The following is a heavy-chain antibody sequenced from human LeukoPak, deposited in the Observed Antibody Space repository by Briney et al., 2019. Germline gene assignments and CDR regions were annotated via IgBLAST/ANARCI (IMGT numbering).Heavy chain of an antibody. CDR3: ARGGGTYMIVVVYYFDY. CDR1: GGSISSSSYY. D-gene: IGHD3-22*01. V-gene: IGHV4-39*07. J-gene: IGHJ4*02. Sequence: PSETLSLTCTVSGGSISSSSYYWGWIRQPPGKGLEWIGSIYYSGSTYYNPSLKSRVTISVDTSKNQFSLKLSSVTAADTAVYYCARGGGTYMIVVVYYFDYWGQGTLVTVSS. CDR2: IYYSGST.